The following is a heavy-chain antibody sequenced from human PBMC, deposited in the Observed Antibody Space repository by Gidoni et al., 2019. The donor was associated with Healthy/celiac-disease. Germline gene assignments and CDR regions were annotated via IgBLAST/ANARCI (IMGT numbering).Heavy chain of an antibody. J-gene: IGHJ4*02. D-gene: IGHD3-22*01. CDR1: GFTFDDYA. CDR3: AKARDSSGYYYYFDY. Sequence: EVQLVESGGGLVQPGRSLRLSCAASGFTFDDYAMHWVRQAPGKGLEWVSGISWNSGSIGYADSVKGRFTISRDNAKNSLYLQMNSLRAEDTALYYCAKARDSSGYYYYFDYWGQGTLVTVSS. CDR2: ISWNSGSI. V-gene: IGHV3-9*01.